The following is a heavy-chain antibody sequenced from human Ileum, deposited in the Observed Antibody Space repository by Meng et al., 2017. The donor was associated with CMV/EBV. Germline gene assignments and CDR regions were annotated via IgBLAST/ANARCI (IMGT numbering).Heavy chain of an antibody. D-gene: IGHD1-26*01. J-gene: IGHJ4*02. Sequence: QLQLPESGPGLVKPAETLSRPCNASGDPISSGSHSWAWFRQPPGKRLEWIGSMYFSGIADYNPSLKSRVTISLHATQKQFSLRLTSVTAADSAVYFCARDLTNKWFYYWGQGTLVTVSS. CDR2: MYFSGIA. CDR3: ARDLTNKWFYY. CDR1: GDPISSGSHS. V-gene: IGHV4-39*07.